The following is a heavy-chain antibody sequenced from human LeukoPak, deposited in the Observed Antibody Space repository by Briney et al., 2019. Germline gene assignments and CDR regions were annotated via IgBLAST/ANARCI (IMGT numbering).Heavy chain of an antibody. Sequence: PSETLSLTCTVSGYSISSGYYWGWIRQPPGKGLEWIGNIFHSGSTHYNPSLKSRVTVSVDTSKNQFSPKLSSVTAADTAVYYCARDCSSTSCYRSQGYWGQGTLVTVSS. V-gene: IGHV4-38-2*02. J-gene: IGHJ4*02. D-gene: IGHD2-2*01. CDR3: ARDCSSTSCYRSQGY. CDR2: IFHSGST. CDR1: GYSISSGYY.